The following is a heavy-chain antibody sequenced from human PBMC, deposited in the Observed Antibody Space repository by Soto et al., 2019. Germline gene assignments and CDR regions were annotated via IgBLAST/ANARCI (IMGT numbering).Heavy chain of an antibody. D-gene: IGHD6-13*01. CDR2: IYWDDDK. J-gene: IGHJ5*02. V-gene: IGHV2-5*02. CDR1: GLSLSTSGVG. CDR3: APYSSSWSDHNWFDP. Sequence: SGPTLGNPTQTLTLTCTFSGLSLSTSGVGVGWIRQPPGKALEWLALIYWDDDKRYSPSLKSRLTITKDTSKNQVVLTMTNMDPVDTATYYCAPYSSSWSDHNWFDPWGQGTLVTVSS.